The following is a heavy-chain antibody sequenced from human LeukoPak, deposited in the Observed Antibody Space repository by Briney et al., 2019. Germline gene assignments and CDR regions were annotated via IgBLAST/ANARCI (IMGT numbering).Heavy chain of an antibody. CDR1: GFTFSSYE. CDR2: ISSSGSTI. CDR3: AILLLWFGEFPTFDY. V-gene: IGHV3-48*03. D-gene: IGHD3-10*01. Sequence: GGSLRLSCAASGFTFSSYEMNWVRQAPGKGLEWVSYISSSGSTIYYADSVKGRFTISRDNAKNSLYLQMNSLRAEDTAVYYCAILLLWFGEFPTFDYWGQGTLVTVSS. J-gene: IGHJ4*02.